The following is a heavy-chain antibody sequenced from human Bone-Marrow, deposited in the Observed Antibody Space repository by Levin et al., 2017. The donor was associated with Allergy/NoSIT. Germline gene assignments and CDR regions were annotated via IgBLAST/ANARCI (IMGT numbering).Heavy chain of an antibody. V-gene: IGHV1-69*06. D-gene: IGHD2-2*01. J-gene: IGHJ5*02. CDR3: ASTRGQGYCSSTSCYLSISWFDP. CDR2: IIPIFGTA. Sequence: GGSLRLSCKASGGTFSSYAISWVRQAPGQGLEWMGGIIPIFGTANYAQKFQGRVTITADKSTSTAYMELSSLRSEDTAVYYCASTRGQGYCSSTSCYLSISWFDPWGQGTLVTVSS. CDR1: GGTFSSYA.